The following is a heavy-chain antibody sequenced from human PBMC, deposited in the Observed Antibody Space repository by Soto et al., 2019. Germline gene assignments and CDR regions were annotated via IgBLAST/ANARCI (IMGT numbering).Heavy chain of an antibody. V-gene: IGHV3-23*01. Sequence: GGSLRLSCAASGFTFSSYAMSWVRQAPGKGLEWVSAISGSGGSTYYADSVKGRFTISRDNSKKKLYLQMNSLRAEDTSVYYCAKEPYSYGLGYFDLWGRGTLVTVSS. CDR2: ISGSGGST. D-gene: IGHD5-18*01. CDR3: AKEPYSYGLGYFDL. CDR1: GFTFSSYA. J-gene: IGHJ2*01.